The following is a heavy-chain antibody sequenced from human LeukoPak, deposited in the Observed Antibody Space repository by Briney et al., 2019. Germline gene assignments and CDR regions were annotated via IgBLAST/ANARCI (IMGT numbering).Heavy chain of an antibody. D-gene: IGHD3-16*01. CDR3: AKDKVWLTSTPGEFDY. CDR2: ISWNSGSI. Sequence: GRSLRLSCAASGFTFDDYAMHWVRQAPGKGLEWVSGISWNSGSIGYADSVKGRFTISRDNAKNSLYLQMNSLRVEDTALYYCAKDKVWLTSTPGEFDYWGQGTLVTVSS. V-gene: IGHV3-9*01. J-gene: IGHJ4*02. CDR1: GFTFDDYA.